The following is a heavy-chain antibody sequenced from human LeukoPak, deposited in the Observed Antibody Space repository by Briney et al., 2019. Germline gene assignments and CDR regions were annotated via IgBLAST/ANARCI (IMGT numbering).Heavy chain of an antibody. J-gene: IGHJ4*02. D-gene: IGHD2-2*01. CDR3: ARDTLVVVPAARALDY. Sequence: GASVKVSCKASGYTFTSYGIIWVRQAPGQGLEWMGWISAYNGNTNYAQKLQGRVTMTTDTSTSTAYMELRSLRSDDTAVYYCARDTLVVVPAARALDYWGQGTLVTVSS. CDR1: GYTFTSYG. CDR2: ISAYNGNT. V-gene: IGHV1-18*01.